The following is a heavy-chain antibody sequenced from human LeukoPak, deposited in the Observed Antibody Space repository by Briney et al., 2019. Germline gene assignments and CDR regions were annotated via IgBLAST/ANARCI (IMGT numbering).Heavy chain of an antibody. CDR1: GFTFSSYG. V-gene: IGHV3-30*02. CDR2: IRSDGSNK. D-gene: IGHD6-19*01. Sequence: PGGSLRLSCAASGFTFSSYGMHWVRQAPGKGLEWVAFIRSDGSNKYYADSVKGRFTISRDNSKNTLYLQMNSLRAEDTAVYYCAKDLALKIAVAGTCDYWGQGTLVTVSS. CDR3: AKDLALKIAVAGTCDY. J-gene: IGHJ4*02.